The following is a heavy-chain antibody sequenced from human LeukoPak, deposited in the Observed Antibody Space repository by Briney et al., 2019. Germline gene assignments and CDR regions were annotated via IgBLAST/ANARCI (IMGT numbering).Heavy chain of an antibody. Sequence: GGSLRLSCAASGLSFADSWMHWVRQAPGKGLVWVSRINNDGSGTGYADFVRGRFTISRDNAKNTLYLQMNSLRAEDTAVYYCARVSGLGMNEYYQHWGQGTLVTVPS. J-gene: IGHJ1*01. CDR2: INNDGSGT. CDR1: GLSFADSW. V-gene: IGHV3-74*01. D-gene: IGHD3-10*01. CDR3: ARVSGLGMNEYYQH.